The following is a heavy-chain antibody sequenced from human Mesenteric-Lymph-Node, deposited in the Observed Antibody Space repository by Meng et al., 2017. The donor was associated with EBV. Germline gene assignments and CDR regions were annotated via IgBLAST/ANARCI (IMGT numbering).Heavy chain of an antibody. CDR3: ATNDNYRNDY. D-gene: IGHD5-24*01. Sequence: QVQRQESGPGLLKSSQPLSLTCTVSGGSISSGNYYWNWIRQHPGKGLEWIGYIYYTGHTYYNPSLRSRVTISIDTSKNQFSLSLHSVTAADTAVYYCATNDNYRNDYWGQGTLVTVSS. J-gene: IGHJ4*02. CDR2: IYYTGHT. V-gene: IGHV4-31*03. CDR1: GGSISSGNYY.